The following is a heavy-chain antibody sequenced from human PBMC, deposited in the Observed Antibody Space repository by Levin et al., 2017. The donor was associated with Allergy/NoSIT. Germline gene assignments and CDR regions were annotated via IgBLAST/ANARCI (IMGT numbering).Heavy chain of an antibody. D-gene: IGHD6-19*01. CDR1: GFIFSSYG. CDR2: IWYDGSDK. Sequence: SGGSLRLSCAASGFIFSSYGMHWVRQAPGKGLEWVAVIWYDGSDKYYADSVKGRFTISRDNSKNTLYLQMNSLRADDTAVYYCAGSAAGFDYWGQGTLVTVSS. CDR3: AGSAAGFDY. J-gene: IGHJ4*02. V-gene: IGHV3-33*01.